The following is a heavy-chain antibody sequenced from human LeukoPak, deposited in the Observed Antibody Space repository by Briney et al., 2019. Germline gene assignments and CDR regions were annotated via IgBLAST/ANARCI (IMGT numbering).Heavy chain of an antibody. D-gene: IGHD4-23*01. Sequence: GGSLRLSCAASGFTYSNYAMTWVRQAPGKGLEWVSSISSGGHSTYYAGSVKGRFTISRDNSKNTPYLQMNSLRAEDTAVYYCARDYGGDAGLDSWGQGTLVTVSS. CDR2: ISSGGHST. CDR3: ARDYGGDAGLDS. CDR1: GFTYSNYA. V-gene: IGHV3-23*01. J-gene: IGHJ4*02.